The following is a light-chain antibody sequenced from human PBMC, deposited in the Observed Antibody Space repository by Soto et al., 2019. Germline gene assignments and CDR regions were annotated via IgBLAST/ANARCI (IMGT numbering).Light chain of an antibody. CDR1: SGHSNYA. CDR2: VNSDGSH. Sequence: QLVLTQSPSASASLGASVKLTCTLSSGHSNYAIAWHQQQSEKGPRYLMKVNSDGSHSKGDGIPDRFSGSSSGAERYFTISSLQSEDEAEYYCQTWGSGIVVFGGGT. J-gene: IGLJ2*01. V-gene: IGLV4-69*01. CDR3: QTWGSGIVV.